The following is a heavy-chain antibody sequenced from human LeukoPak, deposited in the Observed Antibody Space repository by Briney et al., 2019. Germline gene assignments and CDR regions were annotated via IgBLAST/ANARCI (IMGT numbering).Heavy chain of an antibody. V-gene: IGHV4-31*03. D-gene: IGHD1/OR15-1a*01. J-gene: IGHJ5*01. Sequence: PSETLSLTCTVSGGSISSGGYYWSWIRQHPGKGLEWIGYIYYSGSTYYNPSLKSRVTISVDTSKNQFSLKLSSVTAADTAVYYCARWEQANWFDPWGLGTTVTVSS. CDR3: ARWEQANWFDP. CDR1: GGSISSGGYY. CDR2: IYYSGST.